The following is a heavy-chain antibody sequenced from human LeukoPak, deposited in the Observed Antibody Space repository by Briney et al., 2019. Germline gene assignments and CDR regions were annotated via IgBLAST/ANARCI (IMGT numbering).Heavy chain of an antibody. Sequence: GGSLRLSCAASGFTFSDYYMSWIRQAPGKGLEWVSYIGSSGRTIYYADSVKGRFTISRDNAKNSLYLQMNSLRAEDTAVCYCARVSSGYYYGSGSLRDYYYYMDVWGKGTTVTVSS. CDR2: IGSSGRTI. CDR1: GFTFSDYY. CDR3: ARVSSGYYYGSGSLRDYYYYMDV. V-gene: IGHV3-11*04. J-gene: IGHJ6*03. D-gene: IGHD3-10*01.